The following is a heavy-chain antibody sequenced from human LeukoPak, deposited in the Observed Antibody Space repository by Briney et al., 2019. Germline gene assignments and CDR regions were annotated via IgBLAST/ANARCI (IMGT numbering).Heavy chain of an antibody. CDR2: ISYDGSNK. CDR3: ARVGNSYDQDYYYYGMDV. V-gene: IGHV3-30-3*01. CDR1: GFTLSSYA. D-gene: IGHD3-22*01. Sequence: GGSLRLSCAASGFTLSSYAMHWVRQAPGKGLEWVAVISYDGSNKYYADSVKGRFTISRDNSKNTLYLQMNSLRAEDTAVYYCARVGNSYDQDYYYYGMDVWGQGTTVTVSS. J-gene: IGHJ6*02.